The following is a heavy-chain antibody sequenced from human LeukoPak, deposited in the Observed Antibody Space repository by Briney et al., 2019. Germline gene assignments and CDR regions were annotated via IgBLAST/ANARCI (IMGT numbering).Heavy chain of an antibody. J-gene: IGHJ4*02. V-gene: IGHV1-8*01. D-gene: IGHD6-13*01. CDR1: GYTFTSYD. Sequence: ASVKVSCKASGYTFTSYDINWVRQATGQGLEWMGWMNPNSGNTGYAQKFQGRVTMTRNTSISTAYMKLSSLRSEDTAVYYCARVGSSWYKDLDYWGQGTLVTVSS. CDR2: MNPNSGNT. CDR3: ARVGSSWYKDLDY.